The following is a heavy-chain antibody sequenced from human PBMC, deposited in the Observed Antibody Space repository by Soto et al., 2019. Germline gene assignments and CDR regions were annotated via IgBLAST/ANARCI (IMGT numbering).Heavy chain of an antibody. J-gene: IGHJ6*02. CDR1: GFTFSSYA. V-gene: IGHV3-23*01. CDR3: AKDHTVYSGYDYYYGMDV. Sequence: GGSLRLSCAASGFTFSSYAMSWVRQAPGKGLEWVSVISGSGGSTYYADSVKGRFAISRDNSKNTLYLQMNSLRAEDTAVYYCAKDHTVYSGYDYYYGMDVWGQGTTVTVSS. D-gene: IGHD1-26*01. CDR2: ISGSGGST.